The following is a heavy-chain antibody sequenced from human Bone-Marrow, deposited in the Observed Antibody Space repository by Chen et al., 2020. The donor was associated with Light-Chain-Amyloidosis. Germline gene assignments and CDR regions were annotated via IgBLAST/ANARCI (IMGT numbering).Heavy chain of an antibody. CDR3: AKERTVGYSNTYHTFDY. V-gene: IGHV3-30*18. J-gene: IGHJ4*02. D-gene: IGHD4-4*01. CDR1: GFTFSHYG. CDR2: ISYDGSPK. Sequence: VQLVESGGGVVQPGRSLRLSCEASGFTFSHYGMHWVRQAPGKGLEWVAIISYDGSPKYYRDSVKGRFTVSRDNSRNTLYLQMNSLRTEDTAVYFCAKERTVGYSNTYHTFDYWGQGTLVTVSS.